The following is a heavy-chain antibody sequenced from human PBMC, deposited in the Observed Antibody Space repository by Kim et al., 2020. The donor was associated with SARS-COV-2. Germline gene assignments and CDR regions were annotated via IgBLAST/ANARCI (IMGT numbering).Heavy chain of an antibody. J-gene: IGHJ4*02. V-gene: IGHV4-59*01. D-gene: IGHD6-13*01. Sequence: TPPLKSRVTISVDPSKNQFSLKLSSVTAADTAVYYCARDRYSSSWSYFDYWGQGTLVTVSS. CDR3: ARDRYSSSWSYFDY.